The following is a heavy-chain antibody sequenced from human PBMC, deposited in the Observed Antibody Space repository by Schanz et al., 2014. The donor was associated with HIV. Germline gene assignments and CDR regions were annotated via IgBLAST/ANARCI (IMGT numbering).Heavy chain of an antibody. CDR1: GFTFNSYG. CDR3: AKGYYSSYYYYGMDV. V-gene: IGHV3-30*18. J-gene: IGHJ6*02. CDR2: ISYDGRNK. Sequence: VQLLESGGGLVQPGGSLRLSCAASGFTFNSYGIHWVRQAPGKGLEWMGVISYDGRNKYYADSVKGRFTISRDNSKNTLSLQMKSLRAEDTAIYYCAKGYYSSYYYYGMDVWGQGTTVTVSS. D-gene: IGHD3-10*01.